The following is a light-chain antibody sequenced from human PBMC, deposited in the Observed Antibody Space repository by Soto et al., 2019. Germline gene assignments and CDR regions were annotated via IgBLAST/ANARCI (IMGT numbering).Light chain of an antibody. CDR1: QSVSSSY. J-gene: IGKJ1*01. CDR3: QQYGSSPRT. Sequence: EVVLTQSPGTLSVSPGERATLSCRASQSVSSSYLAWYRQKPGQAPRLLIYGASSRATGIPDRFSGSGSGTDFTLTISRLEPEDFAVYYCQQYGSSPRTFGQGTKVDIK. V-gene: IGKV3-20*01. CDR2: GAS.